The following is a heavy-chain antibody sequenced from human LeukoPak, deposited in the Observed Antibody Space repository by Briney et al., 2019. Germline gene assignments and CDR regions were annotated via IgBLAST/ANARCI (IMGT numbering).Heavy chain of an antibody. V-gene: IGHV4-39*01. CDR1: GASISSSSSYY. CDR3: AREGVLYGRYGMDV. J-gene: IGHJ6*02. CDR2: IYYSGSS. D-gene: IGHD3-16*02. Sequence: PSETLSLTCTVSGASISSSSSYYWGWIRQPPGKGLAWIGTIYYSGSSFYNPSLKSRVTISVDTSKNQFSLKLSSVTAADTAVYYCAREGVLYGRYGMDVWGQGTTVTVSS.